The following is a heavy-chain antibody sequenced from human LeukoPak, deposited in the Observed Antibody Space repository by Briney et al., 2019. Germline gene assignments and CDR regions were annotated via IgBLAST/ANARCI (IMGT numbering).Heavy chain of an antibody. J-gene: IGHJ3*02. V-gene: IGHV4-59*12. CDR2: VSNSGST. CDR1: GGSIRNYY. Sequence: SETLSLTCSVSGGSIRNYYWTWIRQPPGKGLEWIGHVSNSGSTKYNPSLKSRVTISVDTSKNQFSLKLSSVTAADTAVYYCARYCRSTSCYGGAFDIWGQGTMVTVSS. D-gene: IGHD2-2*01. CDR3: ARYCRSTSCYGGAFDI.